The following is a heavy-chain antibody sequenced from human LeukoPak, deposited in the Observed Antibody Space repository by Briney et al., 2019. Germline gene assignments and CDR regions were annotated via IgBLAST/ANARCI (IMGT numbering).Heavy chain of an antibody. CDR3: ARGPLWFGELPDDY. Sequence: SETLPLTCAVSGGSISSGGYSWSWIRQPPGKGLEWIGYIYHSGSTNYNPSLKSRVTISVDTSKNQFSLKLSSVTAADTAVYYCARGPLWFGELPDDYWGQGTLVTVSS. CDR2: IYHSGST. D-gene: IGHD3-10*01. J-gene: IGHJ4*02. CDR1: GGSISSGGYS. V-gene: IGHV4-30-2*01.